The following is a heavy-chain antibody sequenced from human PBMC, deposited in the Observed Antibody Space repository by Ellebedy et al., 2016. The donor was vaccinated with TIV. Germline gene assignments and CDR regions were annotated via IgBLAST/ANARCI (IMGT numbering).Heavy chain of an antibody. CDR1: GLTFSREA. J-gene: IGHJ6*02. CDR3: ASSLSSV. Sequence: GGSLRLXXTASGLTFSREAMTWVRQAPGKGLEWVATIYDNGGTMYYADSVKGRFTISRDNSNNILHLQMTSLRVEDTAVYFCASSLSSVWGQGTTVTVSS. D-gene: IGHD3-10*01. CDR2: IYDNGGTM. V-gene: IGHV3-23*01.